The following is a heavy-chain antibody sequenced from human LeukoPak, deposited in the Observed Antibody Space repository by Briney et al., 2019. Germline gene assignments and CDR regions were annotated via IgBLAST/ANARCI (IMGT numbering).Heavy chain of an antibody. J-gene: IGHJ3*02. V-gene: IGHV3-23*01. D-gene: IGHD3-10*01. CDR3: AKCSASYYNDAFDI. Sequence: GGSLRLSCAASGFTFDNYAMNSVRQAPGKGLEWVSYIRVGGGVTRYSDSVKDRFTISRDNSKNTLYLQMNSLRAEDTAIYYCAKCSASYYNDAFDIWGRGTMVTVSS. CDR1: GFTFDNYA. CDR2: IRVGGGVT.